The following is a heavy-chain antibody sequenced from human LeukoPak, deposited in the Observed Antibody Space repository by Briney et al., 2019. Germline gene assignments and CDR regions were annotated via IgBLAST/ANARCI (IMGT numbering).Heavy chain of an antibody. D-gene: IGHD1-1*01. V-gene: IGHV3-23*01. J-gene: IGHJ4*02. CDR3: AKVNDLGDFDY. CDR1: GFSFSSNA. Sequence: WGSLRLSCAASGFSFSSNAKSWVRQAPGEGLEWVSAISGSGGSTYYADSVKGRFTISRDNSKNTLYVQMNSLRVEDTAVYYCAKVNDLGDFDYWGQGTLVTVSS. CDR2: ISGSGGST.